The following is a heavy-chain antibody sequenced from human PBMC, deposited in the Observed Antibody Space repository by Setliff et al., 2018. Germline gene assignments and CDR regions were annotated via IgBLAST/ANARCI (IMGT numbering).Heavy chain of an antibody. Sequence: SETLSLTCAVSGYSISSGYYWGWIRQPPGKGLEWIGSIYHSGSTYYNPSLKSRVTISVDTSKNQFSLKLSSVTAADTAVYYCARVRRVVIAYYYYMDVWGKGTTVTVSS. D-gene: IGHD2-21*01. CDR2: IYHSGST. CDR1: GYSISSGYY. V-gene: IGHV4-38-2*01. J-gene: IGHJ6*03. CDR3: ARVRRVVIAYYYYMDV.